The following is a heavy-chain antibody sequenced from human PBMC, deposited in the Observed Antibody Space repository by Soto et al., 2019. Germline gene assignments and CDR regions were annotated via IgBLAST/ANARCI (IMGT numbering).Heavy chain of an antibody. CDR3: ARHLQGSSRWQWFDP. J-gene: IGHJ5*02. CDR2: IYPGDSVT. CDR1: GYSFTSYW. V-gene: IGHV5-51*01. Sequence: GESLKISCKGSGYSFTSYWIGWVRQMPGKGLEWMGIIYPGDSVTRYSPSFQGQVTISADKSISTAYLQWSSLKASDTAMYYCARHLQGSSRWQWFDPWGQGSLVTVAS. D-gene: IGHD6-13*01.